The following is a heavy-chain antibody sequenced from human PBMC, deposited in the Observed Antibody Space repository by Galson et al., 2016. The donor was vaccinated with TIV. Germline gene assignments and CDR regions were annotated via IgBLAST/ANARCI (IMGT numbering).Heavy chain of an antibody. V-gene: IGHV3-7*01. Sequence: SLRLSCAGSGFIFSNHWMTWLRQSPGGGLEWVANIKEDGSETYYVDSVTGRFTISRDNARNSLYLQIYSLRVEDTAVYYCARDRGYYGAGSYYKAEIFDYWGQGTLVTVSS. D-gene: IGHD3-10*01. CDR3: ARDRGYYGAGSYYKAEIFDY. J-gene: IGHJ4*02. CDR1: GFIFSNHW. CDR2: IKEDGSET.